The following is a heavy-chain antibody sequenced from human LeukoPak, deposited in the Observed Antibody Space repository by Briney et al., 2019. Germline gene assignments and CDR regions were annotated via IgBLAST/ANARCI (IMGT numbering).Heavy chain of an antibody. Sequence: PGGSLRLSCAASGFTFSSYAMSWVRQAPGKGLEWVSAISGSGGSTYYADSVKGRFTISRDNSKNTLYLQMNSLRAEDTALYYCAKDTPVAYYYDSSGYPGDVWGKGTTVAVSS. CDR3: AKDTPVAYYYDSSGYPGDV. D-gene: IGHD3-22*01. CDR1: GFTFSSYA. V-gene: IGHV3-23*01. CDR2: ISGSGGST. J-gene: IGHJ6*04.